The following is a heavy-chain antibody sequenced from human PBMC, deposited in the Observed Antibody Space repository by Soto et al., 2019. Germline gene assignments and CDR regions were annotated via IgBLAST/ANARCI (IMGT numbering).Heavy chain of an antibody. CDR3: AREIFAAAYAATSAFDL. J-gene: IGHJ4*02. D-gene: IGHD2-8*01. Sequence: GESLKISCAASGFTFSSHAMGWLRQAPGTGPEWVAFVDGSGYDTSYGDSVKGRFTISRDNSDNSLYLHMDSLRAEDTGRYFFAREIFAAAYAATSAFDLWGQGTLVTVSS. CDR1: GFTFSSHA. V-gene: IGHV3-23*01. CDR2: VDGSGYDT.